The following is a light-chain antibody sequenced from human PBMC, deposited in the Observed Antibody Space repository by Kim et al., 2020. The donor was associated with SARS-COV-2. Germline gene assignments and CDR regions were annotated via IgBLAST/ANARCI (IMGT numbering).Light chain of an antibody. CDR3: QQYGSSTQT. J-gene: IGKJ2*01. V-gene: IGKV3-20*01. CDR2: DGS. CDR1: QIVTSSY. Sequence: SPGDRAALSCRASQIVTSSYVSWYQHRPGQAPRLLIYDGSKRATGIPDRFRGSGSGTDFTLTISRLEPEEFAVYFCQQYGSSTQTFGQGTKVDIK.